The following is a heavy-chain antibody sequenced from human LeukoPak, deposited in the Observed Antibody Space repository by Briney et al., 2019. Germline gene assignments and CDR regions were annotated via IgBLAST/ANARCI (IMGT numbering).Heavy chain of an antibody. CDR2: ISYDGSNK. D-gene: IGHD3-16*01. V-gene: IGHV3-30-3*01. CDR1: GFTFSSYA. CDR3: ARDGGAADVDY. Sequence: GGSLRLSCAASGFTFSSYAMHWVRQAPGKGLEWVVVISYDGSNKYYADSVKGRFTISRDNSKNTLYLQMNSLRAEDTAVYYCARDGGAADVDYWGQGTLVTVSS. J-gene: IGHJ4*02.